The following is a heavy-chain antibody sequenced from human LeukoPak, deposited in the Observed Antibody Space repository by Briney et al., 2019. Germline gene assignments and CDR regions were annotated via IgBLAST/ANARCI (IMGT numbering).Heavy chain of an antibody. CDR2: IYYSGST. D-gene: IGHD6-13*01. CDR3: ARDRPYSSSWYYFDY. Sequence: SETLSLTCTVSGGPISTYYWSWIRQPPGKGLEWVGYIYYSGSTNHNPSLKSRVTISVDTSKNQFSLKLSSVTAADTAVYYCARDRPYSSSWYYFDYWGQGTLVTVSS. J-gene: IGHJ4*02. CDR1: GGPISTYY. V-gene: IGHV4-59*12.